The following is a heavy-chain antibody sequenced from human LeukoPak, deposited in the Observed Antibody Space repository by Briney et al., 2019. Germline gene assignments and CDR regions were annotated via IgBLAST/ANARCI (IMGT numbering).Heavy chain of an antibody. D-gene: IGHD2-8*01. CDR1: GFTFSSYA. CDR2: ISGSGGRT. Sequence: GGSLRLSCAASGFTFSSYAMSWVRQAPEKGLEWVSTISGSGGRTYYADSVKGRFTISRDNSKKTLYLQMNSLRAEDTAIYYCAKDRCSNGVGCYYYYMDVWGKGTTVTVSS. J-gene: IGHJ6*03. V-gene: IGHV3-23*01. CDR3: AKDRCSNGVGCYYYYMDV.